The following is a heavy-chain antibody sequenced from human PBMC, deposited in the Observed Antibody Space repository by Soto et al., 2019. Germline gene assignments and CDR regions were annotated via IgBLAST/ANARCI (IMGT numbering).Heavy chain of an antibody. CDR2: INSDGSST. CDR1: GFTFSSYW. D-gene: IGHD3-3*01. Sequence: PGGSLRLSCAASGFTFSSYWMHWVRQAPGKGLVWVSRINSDGSSTSYADSVKGRFTISRDNAKNTLYLQMNSLRAEDTAVYYCARDVEEKNDFWSGTIDYWGQGTLVTVSS. J-gene: IGHJ4*02. CDR3: ARDVEEKNDFWSGTIDY. V-gene: IGHV3-74*01.